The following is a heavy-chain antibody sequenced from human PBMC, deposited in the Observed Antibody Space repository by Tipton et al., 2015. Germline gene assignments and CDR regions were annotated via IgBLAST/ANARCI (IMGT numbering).Heavy chain of an antibody. CDR2: ISDSGKI. CDR3: ARGQDETTSGEYFTH. CDR1: GGFTSNYY. V-gene: IGHV4-59*01. Sequence: TLSLTCTVSGGFTSNYYWSWIRQPPGQGLEWIGYISDSGKINYNYSLDSRVSMSVDTSKNQFSLKLTSVTAADTAVYFCARGQDETTSGEYFTHWGQGTLVTVSS. J-gene: IGHJ1*01. D-gene: IGHD2/OR15-2a*01.